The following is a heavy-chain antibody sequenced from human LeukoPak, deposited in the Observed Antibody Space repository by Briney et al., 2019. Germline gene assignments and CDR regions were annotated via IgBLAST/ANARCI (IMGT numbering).Heavy chain of an antibody. CDR2: ISGSGGST. Sequence: PGGSLRLSCAASGFTFSSYAMSWVRQAPGKGLEWVSAISGSGGSTYYADSVKGRFTISRDNSKNTLYLQMNNLRAEDTAVYYCTYSGSPHRIHDYWGQGTLVTVSS. V-gene: IGHV3-23*01. CDR1: GFTFSSYA. J-gene: IGHJ4*02. CDR3: TYSGSPHRIHDY. D-gene: IGHD1-26*01.